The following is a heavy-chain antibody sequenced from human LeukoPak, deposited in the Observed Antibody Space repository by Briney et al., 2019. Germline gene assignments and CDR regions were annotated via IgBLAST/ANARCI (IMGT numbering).Heavy chain of an antibody. CDR3: ARGPIQLWATTPPGWFDP. CDR1: GYTFTSYD. Sequence: ASVKVSCKASGYTFTSYDINWVRRATGQGLEWMGWMNPNSGNTGYAQKFQGRVTMTRNTSISTAYMELSSLRSEDTAVYYCARGPIQLWATTPPGWFDPWGQGTLVTVSS. J-gene: IGHJ5*02. D-gene: IGHD5-18*01. V-gene: IGHV1-8*01. CDR2: MNPNSGNT.